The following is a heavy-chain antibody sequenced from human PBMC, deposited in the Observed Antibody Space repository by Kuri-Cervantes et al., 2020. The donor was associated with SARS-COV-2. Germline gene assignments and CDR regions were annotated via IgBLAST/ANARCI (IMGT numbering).Heavy chain of an antibody. D-gene: IGHD2-2*01. CDR2: IWYDGSHQ. J-gene: IGHJ4*02. CDR3: ARDNIVVVPAADKSDFDY. Sequence: GGSLRLSCVASGFFFPNFGLHWVRQAPGKGLEWVAVIWYDGSHQFYADSVKGRFTISRDNAENSLYLQMNSLRAEDTAVYYCARDNIVVVPAADKSDFDYWGQGTLVTVSS. CDR1: GFFFPNFG. V-gene: IGHV3-33*01.